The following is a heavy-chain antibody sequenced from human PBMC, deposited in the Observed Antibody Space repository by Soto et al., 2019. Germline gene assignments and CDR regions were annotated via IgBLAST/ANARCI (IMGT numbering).Heavy chain of an antibody. CDR2: THYSGST. J-gene: IGHJ6*02. CDR3: ARLHGYCISSSCHGHYAMDV. D-gene: IGHD2-2*01. V-gene: IGHV4-30-4*01. Sequence: SETLSLTCTVSGGSISSGGYYWSWIRQPPGKGLGWIGYTHYSGSTYHNPSLKSRVTISVDTSKNQFSLKLTSVTAADTAVYYCARLHGYCISSSCHGHYAMDVWGQGTTVTVSS. CDR1: GGSISSGGYY.